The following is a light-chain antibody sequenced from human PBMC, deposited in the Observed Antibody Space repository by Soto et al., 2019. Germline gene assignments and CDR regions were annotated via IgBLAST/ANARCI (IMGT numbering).Light chain of an antibody. V-gene: IGKV3-11*01. CDR3: QQRRDWPLT. CDR1: QSLGYY. CDR2: DTS. Sequence: EIVLTQSPATLSLSPGERATLSCRASQSLGYYLAWFQQKHGQAPRLLIYDTSNRASGIPARFSGSGSGTDFTLTISSLDPEDFEVYYCQQRRDWPLTFGGGTKVEIK. J-gene: IGKJ4*01.